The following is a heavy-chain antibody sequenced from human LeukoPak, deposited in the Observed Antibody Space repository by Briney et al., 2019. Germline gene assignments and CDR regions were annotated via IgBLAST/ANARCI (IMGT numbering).Heavy chain of an antibody. D-gene: IGHD3-22*01. CDR3: ARVPLSGYPKGFDY. Sequence: ASVNVSCKVSGYTLTELSMHWVRQAPGKGLEWMGGFDPEDGETIYAQKFQGRVTITADESTSTAYMELSSLRSEDTAVYYCARVPLSGYPKGFDYWGQGTLVTVSS. J-gene: IGHJ4*02. V-gene: IGHV1-24*01. CDR1: GYTLTELS. CDR2: FDPEDGET.